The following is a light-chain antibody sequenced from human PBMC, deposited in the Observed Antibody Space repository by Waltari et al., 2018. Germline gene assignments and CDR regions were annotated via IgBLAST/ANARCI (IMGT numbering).Light chain of an antibody. CDR2: RAS. V-gene: IGKV1-5*03. CDR1: QSISSW. CDR3: QQYNSYPYT. Sequence: DIQMTQSPSTLSASVGDRVTITCRASQSISSWLAWYQQKPGKAPKLLIYRASSLESGVPSRFSGSGSGTEFTLTISSLQPDDFATYYCQQYNSYPYTFGQGTKLEIK. J-gene: IGKJ2*01.